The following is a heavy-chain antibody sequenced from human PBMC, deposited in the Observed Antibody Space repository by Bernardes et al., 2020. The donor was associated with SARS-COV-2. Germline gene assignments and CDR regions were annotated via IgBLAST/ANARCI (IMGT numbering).Heavy chain of an antibody. D-gene: IGHD3-22*01. Sequence: SETLSLTCAVYGGSFSGYYWSWIRQPPGKGLEWIGEINHSGSTNYNPSLKSRVTISVDTSKNQFSLKLSSVTAADTAVYYCATIGGGHYYDSSGYSEDYFDYWGQGTLVTVSS. CDR2: INHSGST. CDR3: ATIGGGHYYDSSGYSEDYFDY. V-gene: IGHV4-34*01. J-gene: IGHJ4*02. CDR1: GGSFSGYY.